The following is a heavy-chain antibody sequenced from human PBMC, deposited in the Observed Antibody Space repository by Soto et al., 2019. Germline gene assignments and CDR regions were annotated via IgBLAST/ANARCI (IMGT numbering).Heavy chain of an antibody. D-gene: IGHD6-25*01. CDR2: TKQDESEK. CDR3: VREGDSGFFS. Sequence: EVQLLESGGCLVQPGGSLRLPCATSGFTFGDYWMSWVRQAPGKRLEWVANTKQDESEKYYVGSVRGRFTISRDNAKNSLYLQMNSLRAEDTAVYFCVREGDSGFFSWGQGTLVTVSS. V-gene: IGHV3-7*01. J-gene: IGHJ5*02. CDR1: GFTFGDYW.